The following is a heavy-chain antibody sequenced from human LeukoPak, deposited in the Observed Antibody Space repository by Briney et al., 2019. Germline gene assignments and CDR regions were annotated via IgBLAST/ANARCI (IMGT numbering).Heavy chain of an antibody. CDR1: GFNFSATY. J-gene: IGHJ4*02. V-gene: IGHV3-11*04. CDR2: ISSSSSTI. Sequence: GGSLRLSCAASGFNFSATYMTWIRQAPGKGLEWVSYISSSSSTIYYADSVKGRFTISRDNAKNSMYLQMNSLRAEDTAVYYCVGCSGGTCSDFDYWGRGTLVTVSS. CDR3: VGCSGGTCSDFDY. D-gene: IGHD2-15*01.